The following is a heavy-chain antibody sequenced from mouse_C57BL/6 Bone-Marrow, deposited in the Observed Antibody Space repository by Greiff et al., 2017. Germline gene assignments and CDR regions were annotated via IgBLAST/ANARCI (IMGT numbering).Heavy chain of an antibody. CDR2: IWGGGST. V-gene: IGHV2-9*01. J-gene: IGHJ4*01. Sequence: VKLMESGPGLVAPSQCLSITCTVSGFSLTSYGVDWVRQPPGQGLEWLGVIWGGGSTNYNSALMSRLSISKGNSKSQVFLKMNSLQTDDTAMYYCAKFYCGSSYAMDYWGQGTSVTVSS. D-gene: IGHD1-1*01. CDR1: GFSLTSYG. CDR3: AKFYCGSSYAMDY.